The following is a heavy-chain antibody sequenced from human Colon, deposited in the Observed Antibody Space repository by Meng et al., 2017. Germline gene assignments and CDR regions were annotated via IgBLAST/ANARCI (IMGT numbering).Heavy chain of an antibody. CDR2: IKQDGSEK. J-gene: IGHJ3*02. CDR1: GFTFSSYW. D-gene: IGHD2-15*01. V-gene: IGHV3-7*01. Sequence: GGSLRLSCAASGFTFSSYWMNWVRQAPGKGLVWVASIKQDGSEKYFVDSVKGRFAISRDNAKNSLYLQMNSLRAEDTAVYYCARDPLHCSGGSFYSAMVAFDIWGQGTMVTVSS. CDR3: ARDPLHCSGGSFYSAMVAFDI.